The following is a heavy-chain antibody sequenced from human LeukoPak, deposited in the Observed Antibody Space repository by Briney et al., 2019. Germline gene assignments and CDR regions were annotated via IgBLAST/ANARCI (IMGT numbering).Heavy chain of an antibody. CDR3: ARVGYSSGWDLYYYYYYYGMDV. J-gene: IGHJ6*02. V-gene: IGHV4-59*01. D-gene: IGHD6-19*01. CDR2: IYYSGST. CDR1: GGSISSYY. Sequence: SETLSLTCTVSGGSISSYYWSWIRQPPGKGLEWIGYIYYSGSTNYNPSLKSRVTISVDTSKNQFSLKLSSVTAADTAVYYCARVGYSSGWDLYYYYYYYGMDVWGQGTTVTVSS.